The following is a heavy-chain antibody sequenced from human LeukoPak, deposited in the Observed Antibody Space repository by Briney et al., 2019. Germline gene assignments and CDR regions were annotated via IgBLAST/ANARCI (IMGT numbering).Heavy chain of an antibody. CDR3: GRDIVVVPAAPDY. Sequence: PGGSLRLSCAASGFTFSTYAMHWVRQAPGKGLEWVALISFDGSNKYYPDSVKGRFAISRDNSRDTLYLQMDSLRAEDTAVYYCGRDIVVVPAAPDYWGQGTQVTVSS. CDR2: ISFDGSNK. V-gene: IGHV3-30*09. CDR1: GFTFSTYA. D-gene: IGHD2-2*01. J-gene: IGHJ4*02.